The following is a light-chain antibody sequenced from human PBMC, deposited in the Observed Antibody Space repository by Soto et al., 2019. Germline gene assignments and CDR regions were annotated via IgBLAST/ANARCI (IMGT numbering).Light chain of an antibody. Sequence: EIVMTQSPATLSVSPGERATLSCRASQSVSSNLAWYQQKPGQAPRPLMYGASTRATGIPAGFSGSRSGTEFTLTISSLQSEDFAVYYCQQYNNWPLSFGGGTKVEIK. CDR1: QSVSSN. CDR2: GAS. CDR3: QQYNNWPLS. J-gene: IGKJ4*01. V-gene: IGKV3-15*01.